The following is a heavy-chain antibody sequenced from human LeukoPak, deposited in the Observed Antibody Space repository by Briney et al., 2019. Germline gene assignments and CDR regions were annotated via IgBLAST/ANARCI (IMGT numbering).Heavy chain of an antibody. V-gene: IGHV4-59*01. CDR1: GGSISSYY. Sequence: SSETLSLTCTVSGGSISSYYWSWIRQPPGKGLEWIGYIYYSGSTNYNPSLKSRVTISVDTSKNQFSLKLSSVTAADTAVYYCARGYCSGGSCYPYYFDYWGQGTLVTVSS. D-gene: IGHD2-15*01. J-gene: IGHJ4*02. CDR2: IYYSGST. CDR3: ARGYCSGGSCYPYYFDY.